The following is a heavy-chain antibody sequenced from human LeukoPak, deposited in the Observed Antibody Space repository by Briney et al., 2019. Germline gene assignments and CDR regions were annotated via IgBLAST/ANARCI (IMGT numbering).Heavy chain of an antibody. CDR3: AKDIRAEFGEDAFDI. CDR1: GFTFTTYW. Sequence: PGGSLRLSCAASGFTFTTYWMSWVRQAPGKGLEWVSGISWNSGSIGYADSVKGRFTISRDNAKNSLYLQMNSLRAEDTALYYCAKDIRAEFGEDAFDIWGQGTMVTVSS. D-gene: IGHD3-10*01. J-gene: IGHJ3*02. V-gene: IGHV3-9*01. CDR2: ISWNSGSI.